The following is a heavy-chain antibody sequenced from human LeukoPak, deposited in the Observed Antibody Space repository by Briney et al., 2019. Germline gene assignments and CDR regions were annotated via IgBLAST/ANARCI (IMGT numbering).Heavy chain of an antibody. CDR3: AKARYHGGTFNWFDP. Sequence: GGCLRLSCAASGFTFSSYAMSWVRQAPGKGLGWVSAISGSGGSTYYADSVKGRFTISRDTSKNTLCLQMNSLRAEDTAIYYCAKARYHGGTFNWFDPWGQGTLVTVSS. CDR2: ISGSGGST. D-gene: IGHD4-23*01. J-gene: IGHJ5*02. CDR1: GFTFSSYA. V-gene: IGHV3-23*01.